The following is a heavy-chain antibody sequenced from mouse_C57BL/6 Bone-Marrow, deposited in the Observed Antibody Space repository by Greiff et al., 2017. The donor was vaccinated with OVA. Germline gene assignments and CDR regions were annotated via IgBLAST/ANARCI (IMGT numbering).Heavy chain of an antibody. CDR3: ARTEDLLLSGYFDY. D-gene: IGHD1-1*02. J-gene: IGHJ2*01. Sequence: QVQLQQSGAELVRPGTSVKVSCKASGYAFTNYLIEWVKQRPGQGLEWIGVINPGSGGTNYNEKFKGKATLTADKSSSTAYMQLSSLTSEDSAVYFCARTEDLLLSGYFDYWGQGTTLTVSS. V-gene: IGHV1-54*01. CDR1: GYAFTNYL. CDR2: INPGSGGT.